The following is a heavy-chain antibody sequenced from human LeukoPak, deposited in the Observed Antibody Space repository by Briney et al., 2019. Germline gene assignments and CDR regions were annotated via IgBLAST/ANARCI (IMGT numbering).Heavy chain of an antibody. J-gene: IGHJ3*01. D-gene: IGHD3/OR15-3a*01. Sequence: GGSLRLSCAASGFXFSSYAISWVRQAPGKGQEWVSYTSGSGGSRYYADSVKGRFTISRDNPKNALYLEMNSLRAEDTAVYYCAKYSSSGGYTKGGTFDFWGQGTMVTVSS. CDR3: AKYSSSGGYTKGGTFDF. V-gene: IGHV3-23*01. CDR2: TSGSGGSR. CDR1: GFXFSSYA.